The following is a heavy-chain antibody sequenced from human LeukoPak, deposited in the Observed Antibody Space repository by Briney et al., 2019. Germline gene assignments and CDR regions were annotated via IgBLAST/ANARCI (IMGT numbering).Heavy chain of an antibody. CDR1: GFTFSSYA. J-gene: IGHJ4*02. V-gene: IGHV3-30-3*01. D-gene: IGHD4-23*01. CDR2: ISYDGSNK. CDR3: ARDMTTVVTEYYFDY. Sequence: GRSLRLSCAASGFTFSSYAMHWVRQAPGKGLEWVAVISYDGSNKYYADSVKGRFTISRDNSKNTLYLQMNSLRAEDTAVYYCARDMTTVVTEYYFDYWGQGTLVIVSS.